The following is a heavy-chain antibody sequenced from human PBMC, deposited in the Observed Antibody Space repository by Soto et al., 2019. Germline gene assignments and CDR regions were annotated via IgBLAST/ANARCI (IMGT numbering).Heavy chain of an antibody. Sequence: GGSLRLSCAASGFTFSNAWMSWVRQAPGKGLEWVGRIKSKTDGGTTDYAAPVKGRFTISRDDSKNTLYLQMNSLKTEDTAVYYCTTDMFVATTLDGYWGQGTLVTVSS. J-gene: IGHJ4*02. CDR1: GFTFSNAW. CDR3: TTDMFVATTLDGY. D-gene: IGHD5-12*01. V-gene: IGHV3-15*01. CDR2: IKSKTDGGTT.